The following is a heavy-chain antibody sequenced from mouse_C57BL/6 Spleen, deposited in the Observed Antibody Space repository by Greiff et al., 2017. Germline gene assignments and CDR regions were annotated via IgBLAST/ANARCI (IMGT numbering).Heavy chain of an antibody. J-gene: IGHJ2*01. CDR3: ARTAQAYFDY. D-gene: IGHD3-2*02. Sequence: EVKLMESGGGLVKPGGSLKLSCAASGFTFSDYGMHWVRQAPEKGLEWVAYISSGSSTIYSADTVKGRFSISRDNAKNTLFLQMTSLRSEDTAMYYCARTAQAYFDYWGQGTTLTVSS. CDR2: ISSGSSTI. CDR1: GFTFSDYG. V-gene: IGHV5-17*01.